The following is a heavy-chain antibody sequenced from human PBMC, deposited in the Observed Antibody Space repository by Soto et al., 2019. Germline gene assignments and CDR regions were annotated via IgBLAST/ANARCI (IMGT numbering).Heavy chain of an antibody. CDR3: ARRTDTPNWLDP. Sequence: SETLSLTCTVSGGSINNCYWTWIRQPPGKGLEWIGYVYHTGNTNYNPSLYGRVTISIDTSKNQFSLKLSAVTAADTAVYYCARRTDTPNWLDPWGQGTLVTVSS. V-gene: IGHV4-59*01. D-gene: IGHD1-1*01. CDR1: GGSINNCY. J-gene: IGHJ5*02. CDR2: VYHTGNT.